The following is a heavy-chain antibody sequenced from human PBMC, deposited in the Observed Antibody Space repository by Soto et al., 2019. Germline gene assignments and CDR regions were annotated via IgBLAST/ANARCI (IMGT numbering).Heavy chain of an antibody. V-gene: IGHV4-59*01. CDR3: ARSHSFDGSIYHYYFDF. CDR1: GGSISTYY. CDR2: IYASGAT. J-gene: IGHJ4*02. D-gene: IGHD3-10*01. Sequence: SETLSLTCTVSGGSISTYYWSGIRQPPGGTLEWIGYIYASGATTYNPSLESRVTMPVDMPNNEFSLELTSLTAADTAVYYCARSHSFDGSIYHYYFDFWGQGTLVTVSS.